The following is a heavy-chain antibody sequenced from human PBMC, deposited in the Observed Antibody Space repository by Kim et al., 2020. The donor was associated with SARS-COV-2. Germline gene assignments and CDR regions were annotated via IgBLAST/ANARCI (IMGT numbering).Heavy chain of an antibody. CDR1: GFTFSSYS. V-gene: IGHV3-21*01. CDR3: ARDHPTGTAQH. D-gene: IGHD1-1*01. Sequence: GGSLRLSCAASGFTFSSYSMNWVRQAPGKGLEWVSSISSSSSYIYYADSVKGRFTISRDNAKNSLYLQMNSLRAEDTAVYYCARDHPTGTAQHWGQGTLVTVSS. CDR2: ISSSSSYI. J-gene: IGHJ1*01.